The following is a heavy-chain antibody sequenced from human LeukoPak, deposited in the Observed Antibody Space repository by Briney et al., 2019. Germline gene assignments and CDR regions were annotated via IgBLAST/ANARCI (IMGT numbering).Heavy chain of an antibody. Sequence: PSETLSLTCTVSGGSISSYYWSWIRQPPGKGLEWIGYIYYSGSTNYNPSLKSRVTISVDTSKNQFSLKLSSVTAADTAVYYCARDLRDPDAFDIWGQGTMVTVSS. V-gene: IGHV4-59*01. CDR2: IYYSGST. J-gene: IGHJ3*02. CDR1: GGSISSYY. CDR3: ARDLRDPDAFDI. D-gene: IGHD5-24*01.